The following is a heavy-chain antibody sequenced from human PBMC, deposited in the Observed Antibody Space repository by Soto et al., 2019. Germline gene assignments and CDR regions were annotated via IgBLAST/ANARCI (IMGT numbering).Heavy chain of an antibody. D-gene: IGHD3-3*01. V-gene: IGHV3-7*01. Sequence: EVQLVESGEGLVQPGGSLRLSCAASGFTFSSYWMSWVRQAPGKGLAWVANIKQDGSEKYYVDSVKGRFTISRDNAKNSLYLQMNSLRAEDTAVYYCARDTFWSGYYPFDYWGQGTLVTVSS. CDR1: GFTFSSYW. CDR3: ARDTFWSGYYPFDY. CDR2: IKQDGSEK. J-gene: IGHJ4*02.